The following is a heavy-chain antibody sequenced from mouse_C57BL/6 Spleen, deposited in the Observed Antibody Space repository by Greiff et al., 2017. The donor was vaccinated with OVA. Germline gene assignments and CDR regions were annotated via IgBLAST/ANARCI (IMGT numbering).Heavy chain of an antibody. CDR3: ARRGDGYYVDYAMDY. D-gene: IGHD2-3*01. J-gene: IGHJ4*01. V-gene: IGHV1-54*01. Sequence: VQLQQSGAELVRPGTSVKVSCKASGYAFTNYLIEWVKQRPGQGLEWIGVINPGSGGTNYNEKFKGKATLTADKSSSTAYMQLSSLTSEDSAVYFCARRGDGYYVDYAMDYWGQGTSVTVSS. CDR2: INPGSGGT. CDR1: GYAFTNYL.